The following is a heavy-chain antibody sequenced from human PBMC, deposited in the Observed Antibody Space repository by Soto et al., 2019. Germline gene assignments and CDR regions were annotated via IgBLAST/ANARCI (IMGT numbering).Heavy chain of an antibody. J-gene: IGHJ4*02. D-gene: IGHD2-15*01. V-gene: IGHV4-39*01. CDR1: GGSISSSSYY. CDR2: FYYSGST. Sequence: QLQLQESGPGLVKPSETLSLTCTVSGGSISSSSYYWGWIRQPPGKGLEWMGSFYYSGSTYYNPSLKSRVTISVDTSKNQFSLTLSSVTAADTAVYYCARLYGGSLFDYWGQGTLVTVSS. CDR3: ARLYGGSLFDY.